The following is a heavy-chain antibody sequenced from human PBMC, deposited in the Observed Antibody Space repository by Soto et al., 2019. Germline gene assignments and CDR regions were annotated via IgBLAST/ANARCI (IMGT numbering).Heavy chain of an antibody. J-gene: IGHJ4*02. D-gene: IGHD1-1*01. CDR2: ITDGGGST. Sequence: GGSLRLSCVASGFTFTNVAMTWVRQAPGKGLEWVSSITDGGGSTDYADSVKGRFTISRDNSKSTLYLQMNNLRADNTAVYYCAKLYWNPRYFDYWGQGARVTV. V-gene: IGHV3-23*01. CDR3: AKLYWNPRYFDY. CDR1: GFTFTNVA.